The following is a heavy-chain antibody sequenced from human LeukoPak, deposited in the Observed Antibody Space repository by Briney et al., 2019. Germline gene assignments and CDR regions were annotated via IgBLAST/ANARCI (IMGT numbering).Heavy chain of an antibody. J-gene: IGHJ6*03. D-gene: IGHD6-19*01. Sequence: PSQTLSLTCTVSGGSISSGGYYWSWIRQPPGKGLEWIGYIYHSGSTYYNPSLKSRVTISVDRSKNQFSLKLSSVTAADTAVYYCARLVRLAVAGTYYYYYMDVWGKGTTVTVSS. CDR1: GGSISSGGYY. CDR3: ARLVRLAVAGTYYYYYMDV. V-gene: IGHV4-30-2*01. CDR2: IYHSGST.